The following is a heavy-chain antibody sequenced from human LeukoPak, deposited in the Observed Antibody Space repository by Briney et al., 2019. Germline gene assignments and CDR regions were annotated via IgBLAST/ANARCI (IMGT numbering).Heavy chain of an antibody. D-gene: IGHD6-6*01. V-gene: IGHV3-21*01. Sequence: GGSLRLSCAASGFTFSAFSMNWVRQAPGKGLEWVSFISSSSSYIFYADSVKGRFTISRDNAKNSLYLQMDSLRAEDTAVYFCARDKEEEGWTSSSSYCFDSWGQGTLVTVSS. J-gene: IGHJ4*02. CDR3: ARDKEEEGWTSSSSYCFDS. CDR2: ISSSSSYI. CDR1: GFTFSAFS.